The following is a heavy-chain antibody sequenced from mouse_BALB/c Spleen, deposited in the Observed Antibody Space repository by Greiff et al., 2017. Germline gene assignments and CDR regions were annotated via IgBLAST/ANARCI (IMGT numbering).Heavy chain of an antibody. D-gene: IGHD1-1*01. CDR3: ARDYGVLRFAY. Sequence: QVQLQQSGAELMKPGASVKISCKATGYTFSSYWIEWVKQRPGHGLEWIGEILPGSGSTNYNEKFKGKATFTADTSSNTAYMQLSSLTSEDSAVYYCARDYGVLRFAYWGQGTLVTVSA. J-gene: IGHJ3*01. CDR1: GYTFSSYW. CDR2: ILPGSGST. V-gene: IGHV1-9*01.